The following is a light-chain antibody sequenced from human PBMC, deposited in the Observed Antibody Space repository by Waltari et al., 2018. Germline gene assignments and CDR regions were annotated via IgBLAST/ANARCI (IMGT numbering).Light chain of an antibody. Sequence: IVLTQSPVTLSLSPGERATLSFAASQSVSSASLAWYQQNPGQAPRLLIYGASSRATGIPYRFSGSGSGTDFTLTISRLEPDDFAVYYCQQSGSSPLFTFGPGTKVDVK. J-gene: IGKJ3*01. CDR2: GAS. CDR3: QQSGSSPLFT. CDR1: QSVSSAS. V-gene: IGKV3-20*01.